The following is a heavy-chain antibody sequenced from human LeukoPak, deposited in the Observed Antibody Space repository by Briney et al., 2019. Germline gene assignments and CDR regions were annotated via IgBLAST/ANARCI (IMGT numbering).Heavy chain of an antibody. CDR3: AKDSSSSWYSSDAFDI. Sequence: GGSLRLSCAVSGFTFSNYGMHWVRRAPGKGLEWVAVISYDGSNKYYADSVKGRFTISRDNSKNTLYLQMNSLRAEDTAVYYCAKDSSSSWYSSDAFDIWGQGTMVTVSS. CDR2: ISYDGSNK. V-gene: IGHV3-30*18. J-gene: IGHJ3*02. D-gene: IGHD6-13*01. CDR1: GFTFSNYG.